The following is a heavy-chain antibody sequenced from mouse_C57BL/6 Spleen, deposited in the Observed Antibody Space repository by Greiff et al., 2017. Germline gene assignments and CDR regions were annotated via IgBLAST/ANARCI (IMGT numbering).Heavy chain of an antibody. D-gene: IGHD2-1*01. V-gene: IGHV1-80*01. CDR1: GYAFSSYW. J-gene: IGHJ1*03. CDR3: AKRVLDYGNYPWYFDV. CDR2: IYPGDGDT. Sequence: VQLQQSGAELVKPGASVKISCKASGYAFSSYWMNWVKQRPGKGLEWIGQIYPGDGDTNYNGKFKGKATLTADKSSSTAYMPLSSLTSEDSAVYFCAKRVLDYGNYPWYFDVWGKGTTVTVSS.